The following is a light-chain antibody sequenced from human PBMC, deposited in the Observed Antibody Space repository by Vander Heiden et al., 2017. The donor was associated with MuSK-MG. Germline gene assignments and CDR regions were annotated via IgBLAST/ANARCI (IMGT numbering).Light chain of an antibody. V-gene: IGLV2-14*01. J-gene: IGLJ1*01. CDR3: SSYTTSSTYV. CDR2: DVS. CDR1: SSDVGGYNY. Sequence: QSALTQPASVSGSPGQSITISSTGTSSDVGGYNYVSWYQQHPDRAPKVIIYDVSNRPSGVSNRFSGSKSGNTASLTISGLQAEDEADYYCSSYTTSSTYVFGTATKVTVL.